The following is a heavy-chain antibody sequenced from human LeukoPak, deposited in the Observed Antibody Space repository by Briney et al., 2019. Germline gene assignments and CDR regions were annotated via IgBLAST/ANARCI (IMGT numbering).Heavy chain of an antibody. V-gene: IGHV3-7*03. CDR1: GFTFSSYW. D-gene: IGHD1-26*01. CDR2: MKQDGCDK. J-gene: IGHJ4*02. CDR3: ARYSGEEGFVF. Sequence: PGGSLRLSCAASGFTFSSYWMSWVSQAPGKWLEWVANMKQDGCDKYYVDSVKGRFIISRHNAQNSLYPQMNSLRAEDPAVYYCARYSGEEGFVFWGQGTLVTVSS.